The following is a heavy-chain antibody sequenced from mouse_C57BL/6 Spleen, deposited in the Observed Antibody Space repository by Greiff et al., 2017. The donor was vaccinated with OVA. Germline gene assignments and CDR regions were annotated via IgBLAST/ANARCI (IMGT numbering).Heavy chain of an antibody. CDR2: INPNYGTT. Sequence: VQLQQSGPELVKPGASVKISCKASGYSFTDYNMNWVKQSNGKSLEWIGVINPNYGTTSYNQKFKGKATLTVDQSSSTAYMQLNSLTSEDSAVYYCARGDYGSSSGAWFAYWGQGTLVTVSA. V-gene: IGHV1-39*01. J-gene: IGHJ3*01. D-gene: IGHD1-1*01. CDR1: GYSFTDYN. CDR3: ARGDYGSSSGAWFAY.